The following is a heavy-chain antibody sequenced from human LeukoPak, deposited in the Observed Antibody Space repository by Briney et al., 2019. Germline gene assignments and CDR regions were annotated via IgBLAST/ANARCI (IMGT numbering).Heavy chain of an antibody. CDR2: IWFDGRQT. CDR3: VKDRTVAGTDARYYSDY. Sequence: GGSLRLSCAASGFSFSKYAMHWVRQAPGKGLEWVAGIWFDGRQTFYADSVKGRFTISRDNSKNTLYLQMNSLRAEDTALYYCVKDRTVAGTDARYYSDYWGQGTLVTVSS. J-gene: IGHJ4*02. D-gene: IGHD6-19*01. CDR1: GFSFSKYA. V-gene: IGHV3-33*06.